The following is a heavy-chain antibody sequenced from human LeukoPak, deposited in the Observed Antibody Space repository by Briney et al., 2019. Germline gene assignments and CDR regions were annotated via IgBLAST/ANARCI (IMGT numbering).Heavy chain of an antibody. V-gene: IGHV1-69*04. J-gene: IGHJ5*02. Sequence: EASVKVSCKASGGTFSSYAISWVRQAPGQGLEWMGRIIPILGIANYAQKFQGRVTITADKSTSTAYMELSSLRSEDTAVYYCARDYYDSSGYYYWFDPWGQGTLVTVSS. D-gene: IGHD3-22*01. CDR3: ARDYYDSSGYYYWFDP. CDR2: IIPILGIA. CDR1: GGTFSSYA.